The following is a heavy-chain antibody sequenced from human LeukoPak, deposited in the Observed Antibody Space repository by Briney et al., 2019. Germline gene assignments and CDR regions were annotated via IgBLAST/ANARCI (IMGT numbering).Heavy chain of an antibody. V-gene: IGHV3-30*04. Sequence: GGSLRLSCAASGFSFDSFAMHWVRQAPGKGLEWVATTSYHGGNAYYADSVKGRFNISRDNSKNTLYLEMNSLRPEDTAVYYCARLYSSGWYYFDNWGQGTLVTVSS. CDR1: GFSFDSFA. J-gene: IGHJ4*02. CDR3: ARLYSSGWYYFDN. D-gene: IGHD6-19*01. CDR2: TSYHGGNA.